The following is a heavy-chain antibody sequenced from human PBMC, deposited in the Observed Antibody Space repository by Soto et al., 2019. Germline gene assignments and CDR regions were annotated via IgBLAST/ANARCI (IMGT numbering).Heavy chain of an antibody. CDR1: GFTFSSNG. J-gene: IGHJ5*01. Sequence: GGSLRLSCAASGFTFSSNGMHWVRQAPGKGLEWVALISYDGSNKFYADSVKGRFTITRGNSKNTLYLQMNSLRPDDTAVYYCAKDGEGFYYYDSSGPKSWFDSWGQGTRVTVSS. CDR2: ISYDGSNK. CDR3: AKDGEGFYYYDSSGPKSWFDS. V-gene: IGHV3-30*18. D-gene: IGHD3-22*01.